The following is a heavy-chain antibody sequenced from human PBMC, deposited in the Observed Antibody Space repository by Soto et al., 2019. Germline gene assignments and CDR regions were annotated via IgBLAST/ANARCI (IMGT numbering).Heavy chain of an antibody. J-gene: IGHJ6*03. D-gene: IGHD2-8*02. Sequence: VKLSRTTVVSSLTSNGSSWVIQTPGQGLEWMGWISHNSGNKKYAQQLKGRAIMTTDTSTSTAYMELRSTRSDDTAVYYRVEDRASYCWPPRDVWGTASTVT. CDR2: ISHNSGNK. V-gene: IGHV1-18*01. CDR3: VEDRASYCWPPRDV. CDR1: VSSLTSNG.